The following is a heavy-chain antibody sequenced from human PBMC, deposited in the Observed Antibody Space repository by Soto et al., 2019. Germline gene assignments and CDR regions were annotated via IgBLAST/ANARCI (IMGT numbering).Heavy chain of an antibody. CDR3: ARGPGYSSDVTTDY. CDR2: ISYDGSNK. J-gene: IGHJ4*02. V-gene: IGHV3-30-3*01. D-gene: IGHD6-19*01. CDR1: GFTFSSYA. Sequence: GGSLRLSCAASGFTFSSYAMHWVRQAPGKGLEWVAVISYDGSNKYYADSVKGRFTISRDNSKNTLYLQMNSLRAEDTAVYYCARGPGYSSDVTTDYWGQGTLVTVSS.